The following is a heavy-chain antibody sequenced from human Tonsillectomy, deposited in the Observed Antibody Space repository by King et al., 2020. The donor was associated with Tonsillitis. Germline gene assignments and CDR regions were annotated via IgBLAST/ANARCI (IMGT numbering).Heavy chain of an antibody. Sequence: QLQESGPGLVKPSETLSLTCTVSDDSISSSRYYWGWIRQPPGKGLEWMGSAHYSGNTYYNLSLKSRVTISVDTSKSQISLKLNSVTAADTAVYYCARLEGEYCSGGSCYPDYWGQGTLVIVSS. J-gene: IGHJ4*02. CDR3: ARLEGEYCSGGSCYPDY. V-gene: IGHV4-39*01. CDR1: DDSISSSRYY. CDR2: AHYSGNT. D-gene: IGHD2-15*01.